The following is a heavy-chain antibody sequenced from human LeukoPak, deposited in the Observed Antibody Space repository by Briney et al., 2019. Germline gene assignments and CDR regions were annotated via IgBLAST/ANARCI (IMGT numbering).Heavy chain of an antibody. CDR3: TRDIMRSGDYVYYSYMDV. CDR1: GFNFGDYA. J-gene: IGHJ6*03. D-gene: IGHD4-17*01. Sequence: GGSLRLSCTASGFNFGDYAMSWVRQAPGKGLEWGGFSRSQAYGGTTEYAASVKGRFTISRDDSKSIAYLPMNSLKTEDTAVYFCTRDIMRSGDYVYYSYMDVWGKGTTVTASS. CDR2: SRSQAYGGTT. V-gene: IGHV3-49*04.